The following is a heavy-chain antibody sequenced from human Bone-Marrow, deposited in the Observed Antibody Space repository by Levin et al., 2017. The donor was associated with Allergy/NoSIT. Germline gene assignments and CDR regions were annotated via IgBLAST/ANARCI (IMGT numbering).Heavy chain of an antibody. CDR1: GISLSSYE. V-gene: IGHV3-48*03. CDR2: IIVGNAM. CDR3: VTGSSGWSDAFDI. J-gene: IGHJ3*02. D-gene: IGHD6-19*01. Sequence: GESLKISCAGSGISLSSYEMNWVRQAPGKGLEWISYIIVGNAMFYADSVKGRFTISRDNAKNSLHLEMNSLRDEDTGVYYCVTGSSGWSDAFDIWGQGTRVTVSS.